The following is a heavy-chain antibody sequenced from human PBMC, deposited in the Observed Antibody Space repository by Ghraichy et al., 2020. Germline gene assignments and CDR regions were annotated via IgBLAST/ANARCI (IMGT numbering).Heavy chain of an antibody. J-gene: IGHJ4*02. Sequence: GSLNISCAASEFTVSSNHMSWVRQAPGKGLEWVSVIYSGGRTHYADSVKGRFTISRDNSKNTLYLQMNSLRVEDTAVYYCARGASSSSSGGDYWGQGTMVTVSS. CDR3: ARGASSSSSGGDY. CDR2: IYSGGRT. CDR1: EFTVSSNH. V-gene: IGHV3-66*01. D-gene: IGHD6-6*01.